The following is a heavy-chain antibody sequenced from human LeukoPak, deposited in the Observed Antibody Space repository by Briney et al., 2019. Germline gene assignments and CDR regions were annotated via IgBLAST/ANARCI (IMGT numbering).Heavy chain of an antibody. J-gene: IGHJ4*02. CDR3: ARVRPGDHYFDY. V-gene: IGHV4-34*01. Sequence: SETLSLTCAVYGGSFSGYYWSWIRQPPGKGLEWIGETNHSGSTNYNPSLKSRVTISVDTSKNQFSLKLSSVTAADTAVYYCARVRPGDHYFDYWGQGTLVTVSS. CDR1: GGSFSGYY. CDR2: TNHSGST. D-gene: IGHD3-16*01.